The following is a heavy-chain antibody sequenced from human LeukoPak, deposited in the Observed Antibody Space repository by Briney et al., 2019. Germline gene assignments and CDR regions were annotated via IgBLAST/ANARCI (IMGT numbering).Heavy chain of an antibody. CDR1: GGSISSYY. Sequence: TSETLSLTCTVSGGSISSYYWSWIRQPAGKGLEWIGYIYYSGSTNYNPSLKSRVTISVDTSKNQFSLKLSSVTAADTAVYYCARHGRDGYKNDYWGQGTLVTVSS. V-gene: IGHV4-59*08. CDR2: IYYSGST. CDR3: ARHGRDGYKNDY. D-gene: IGHD5-24*01. J-gene: IGHJ4*02.